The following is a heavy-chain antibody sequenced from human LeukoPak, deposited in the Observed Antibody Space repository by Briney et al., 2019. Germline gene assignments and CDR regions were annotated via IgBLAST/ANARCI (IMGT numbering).Heavy chain of an antibody. V-gene: IGHV4-61*02. CDR1: GGSISSARFY. CDR3: ARVPDWTYVPDS. CDR2: IKSSNT. Sequence: PSETLSLTCTVSGGSISSARFYWTWVRQPAGKGLEWIGRIKSSNTNYNPSLKSRVSISLDTSTNQFSLKLSSLTAADTAVYYCARVPDWTYVPDSSGQGTLVTVSS. J-gene: IGHJ5*01. D-gene: IGHD3/OR15-3a*01.